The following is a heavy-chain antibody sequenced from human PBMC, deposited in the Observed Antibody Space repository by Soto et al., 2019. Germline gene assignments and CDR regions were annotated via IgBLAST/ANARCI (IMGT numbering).Heavy chain of an antibody. J-gene: IGHJ6*02. CDR2: ISYDGSNK. Sequence: GESLKISCAASGFTFSSYAMHWVRQAPGKGLEWVAVISYDGSNKYYAGSVKGRFTISRDNSKKTLYLQMNSLRAEDTAAYYCAGQYCSSTSCLVDGYYYYGMDVWGQGTTVTVSS. D-gene: IGHD2-2*01. CDR3: AGQYCSSTSCLVDGYYYYGMDV. CDR1: GFTFSSYA. V-gene: IGHV3-30-3*01.